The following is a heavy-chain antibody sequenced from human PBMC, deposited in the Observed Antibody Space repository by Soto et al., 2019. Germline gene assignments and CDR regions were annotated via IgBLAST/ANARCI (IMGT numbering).Heavy chain of an antibody. D-gene: IGHD3-10*01. Sequence: QVQVVQSGVEVRRPGSSVKVSCKASGDTFKNCVISWVRQAPGQGLEWMGGIIPLFGTTDFAQRFQGRLTITTDESTTTAYMELSRLRSEDTATYYCAAELGFGKLSVVWGQGPRSSSP. CDR2: IIPLFGTT. CDR3: AAELGFGKLSVV. V-gene: IGHV1-69*01. J-gene: IGHJ6*02. CDR1: GDTFKNCV.